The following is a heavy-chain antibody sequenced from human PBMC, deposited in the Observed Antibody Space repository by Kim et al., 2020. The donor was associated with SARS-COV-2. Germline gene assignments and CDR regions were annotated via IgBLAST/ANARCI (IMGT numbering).Heavy chain of an antibody. Sequence: SETLSLTCAVYGGSFSGYYWSWIRQPPGKGLEWIGEINHSGSTNYNPSLKSRVTISVDTSKNQFSLKLSSVTAADTAVYYCARVAGIVVVPAAPFDYWGQGTLVTVSS. CDR3: ARVAGIVVVPAAPFDY. CDR2: INHSGST. CDR1: GGSFSGYY. D-gene: IGHD2-2*01. J-gene: IGHJ4*02. V-gene: IGHV4-34*01.